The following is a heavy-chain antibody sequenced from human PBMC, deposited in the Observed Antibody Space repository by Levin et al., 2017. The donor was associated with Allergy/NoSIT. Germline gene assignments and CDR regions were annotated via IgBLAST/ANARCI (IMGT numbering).Heavy chain of an antibody. D-gene: IGHD5-12*01. CDR3: ARIKYRDFDSFGFDT. CDR1: GGSLSDFY. V-gene: IGHV4-34*01. Sequence: SQTLSLTCAVYGGSLSDFYWSWIRQPPGKGLEWIGEINDDGATNYSPSLKSRVTISLGASTNQFSLKLSSVTAADTGIYVCARIKYRDFDSFGFDTWGQGTPVTVSS. CDR2: INDDGAT. J-gene: IGHJ5*02.